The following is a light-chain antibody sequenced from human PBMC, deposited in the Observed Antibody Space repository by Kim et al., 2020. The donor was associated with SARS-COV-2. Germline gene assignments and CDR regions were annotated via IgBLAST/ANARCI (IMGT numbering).Light chain of an antibody. CDR1: SSNVGNEG. Sequence: QTGTLACTGSSSNVGNEGAAWLQQHQGHPPKLLSYRNNNRPSGISQRLSASRSGNTASLTITGLQAEDEADYYCTAWDSSLSAWVFGGGTQLTVL. CDR2: RNN. CDR3: TAWDSSLSAWV. V-gene: IGLV10-54*01. J-gene: IGLJ3*02.